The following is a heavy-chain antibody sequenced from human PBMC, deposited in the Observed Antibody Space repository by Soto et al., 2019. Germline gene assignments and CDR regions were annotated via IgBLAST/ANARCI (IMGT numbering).Heavy chain of an antibody. J-gene: IGHJ4*02. Sequence: EVQLLESGGGLVQPGGSLRLSCAASGFTFSSYAMSWVRQAPGKGLEWVSAISGSGGSTYYADSVKGRFTISRDNSKNTLYLQMNRLRAEDTAVYYCANSIYFRTMVHAPDYWGQGTLVTVSS. CDR2: ISGSGGST. CDR1: GFTFSSYA. D-gene: IGHD3-10*01. CDR3: ANSIYFRTMVHAPDY. V-gene: IGHV3-23*01.